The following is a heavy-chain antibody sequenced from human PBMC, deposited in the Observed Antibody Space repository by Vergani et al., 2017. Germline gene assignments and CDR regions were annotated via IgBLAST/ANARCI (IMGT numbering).Heavy chain of an antibody. J-gene: IGHJ6*03. CDR2: NIPIFGTA. D-gene: IGHD5-18*01. CDR1: GGTFSSYA. Sequence: QVQLVQSGAEVKKPGSSVKVSCKASGGTFSSYAISWVRQAPGQGLEWMGGNIPIFGTANYAQKFQGRVTITADESTSTAYMELSSLISEDTAVYYCAREKQLHYYDYYMDVWGKGTTVTVSS. CDR3: AREKQLHYYDYYMDV. V-gene: IGHV1-69*01.